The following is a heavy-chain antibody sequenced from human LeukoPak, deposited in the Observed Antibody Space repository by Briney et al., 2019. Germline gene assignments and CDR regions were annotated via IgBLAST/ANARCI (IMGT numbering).Heavy chain of an antibody. J-gene: IGHJ3*02. V-gene: IGHV4-59*08. CDR3: ARPNSMIRGVPDAFDI. D-gene: IGHD3-10*01. Sequence: NPSETLSLTCTVSGVSLTTHYWSWIRQPPGKGLEWIGFIYYSGSTRYNPSLQSRITISQDTSKNQFSLNLNSVTAADTAVYYCARPNSMIRGVPDAFDIWGQGTMVTVSS. CDR1: GVSLTTHY. CDR2: IYYSGST.